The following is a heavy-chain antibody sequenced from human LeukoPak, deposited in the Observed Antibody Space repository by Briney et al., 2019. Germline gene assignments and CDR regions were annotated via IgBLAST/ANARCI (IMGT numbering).Heavy chain of an antibody. D-gene: IGHD5-18*01. CDR1: GFTFSRYW. V-gene: IGHV3-48*02. CDR2: IRSSSSTM. CDR3: ARARGYNHGPQDYYFDY. J-gene: IGHJ4*02. Sequence: GGSLRLSCAASGFTFSRYWMHWVRQAPGKGLEWVSYIRSSSSTMYYADSVKGRFTISRDNAKSSLYLQMSSLRDEGTAVYYCARARGYNHGPQDYYFDYWGQGTLVTVSS.